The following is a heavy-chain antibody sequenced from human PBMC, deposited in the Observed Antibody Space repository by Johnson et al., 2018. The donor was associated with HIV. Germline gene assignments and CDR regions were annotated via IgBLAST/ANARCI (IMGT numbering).Heavy chain of an antibody. J-gene: IGHJ3*01. Sequence: EVQLVESGGGLVQPGRSLRLSCAASGFTFDDYAMHWVRQAPGKGLEWVSGISWNSGSIGYADSVKGRFTISRDNAKNSLYLQMNSLRAEDTALYYCARGSSGSFDLWGRGTMVTVSS. CDR1: GFTFDDYA. V-gene: IGHV3-9*01. D-gene: IGHD6-6*01. CDR3: ARGSSGSFDL. CDR2: ISWNSGSI.